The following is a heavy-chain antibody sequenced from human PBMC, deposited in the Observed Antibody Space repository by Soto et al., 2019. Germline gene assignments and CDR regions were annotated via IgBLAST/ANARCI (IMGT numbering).Heavy chain of an antibody. CDR2: ISYDGSNK. Sequence: SLRLSCAASGFTFSSYGMHWVRQAPGKGLEWVAVISYDGSNKYYADSVKGRFTISRDNSKNTLYLQMNSLRAEDTAVYYCAKVIRQEGSGIWPFDYWGQGTLVTVSS. D-gene: IGHD3-10*01. V-gene: IGHV3-30*18. CDR3: AKVIRQEGSGIWPFDY. CDR1: GFTFSSYG. J-gene: IGHJ4*02.